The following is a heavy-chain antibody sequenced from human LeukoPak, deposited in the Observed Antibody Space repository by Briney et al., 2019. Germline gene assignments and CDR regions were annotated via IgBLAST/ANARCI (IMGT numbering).Heavy chain of an antibody. Sequence: GGSLRLSCAASGFTFTAYWIHWVPQAPGKGLEWVSRVTADDTSTTYADSVKGRFTISRDNAKSTLFLQMSSLRAEDTAVYYCTRGDHYSFDYWGQGTLVTVSS. CDR1: GFTFTAYW. D-gene: IGHD4-11*01. CDR3: TRGDHYSFDY. CDR2: VTADDTST. J-gene: IGHJ4*02. V-gene: IGHV3-74*01.